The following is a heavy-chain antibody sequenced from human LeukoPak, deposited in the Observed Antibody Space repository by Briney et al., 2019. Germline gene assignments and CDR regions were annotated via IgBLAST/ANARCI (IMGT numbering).Heavy chain of an antibody. J-gene: IGHJ3*02. D-gene: IGHD1-26*01. CDR3: ARIPKYSGSYYGAFDI. Sequence: SETLSLTSTVSGGSISSYYWSWIRQPPGKGLEWIGYIYYSGSTNYNPSLKSRVTISVDTSKNQFSLKLSSVTAADTAVYYCARIPKYSGSYYGAFDIWGQGTMVTVSS. V-gene: IGHV4-59*08. CDR2: IYYSGST. CDR1: GGSISSYY.